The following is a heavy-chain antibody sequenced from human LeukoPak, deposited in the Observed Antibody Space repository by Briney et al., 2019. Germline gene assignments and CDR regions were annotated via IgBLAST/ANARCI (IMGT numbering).Heavy chain of an antibody. CDR2: IYHSGST. CDR1: GGSISSYY. Sequence: PSETLSLTCTVSGGSISSYYWSWIRQPPGKGLEWIGEIYHSGSTNYNPSLKSRVTISVDKSKNQFSLKLSSVTAADTAVYYCARGRGIAAAGTGSYFDYWGQGTLVTVSS. J-gene: IGHJ4*02. V-gene: IGHV4-59*12. CDR3: ARGRGIAAAGTGSYFDY. D-gene: IGHD6-13*01.